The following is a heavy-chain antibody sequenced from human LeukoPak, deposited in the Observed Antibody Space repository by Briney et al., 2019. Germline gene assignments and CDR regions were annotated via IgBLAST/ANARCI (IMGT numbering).Heavy chain of an antibody. CDR2: IVPIDGTP. J-gene: IGHJ5*02. D-gene: IGHD1-26*01. CDR3: ARGSEHLHT. V-gene: IGHV1-69*05. Sequence: SVKVSCKASGGTFNINAISWVRQAPGQGLEWIGRIVPIDGTPHYAQKFQGRVTITTDESTNTAYLEMPGLRFEDTGMFYCARGSEHLHTWGQGTLVPVSS. CDR1: GGTFNINA.